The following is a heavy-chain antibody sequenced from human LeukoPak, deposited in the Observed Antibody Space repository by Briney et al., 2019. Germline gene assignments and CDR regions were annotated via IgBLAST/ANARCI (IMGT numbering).Heavy chain of an antibody. Sequence: SETLSLTCAVYGGSFSGYYWSWIRQPPGKGLEWIGEMNHSGSTNYNPSLKSRVTISVDTSKNQFSLKLSSVTAADTAVYYCARVVTRYFDWSYYYYYMDVWGKGTTVTVS. J-gene: IGHJ6*03. V-gene: IGHV4-34*01. CDR2: MNHSGST. CDR1: GGSFSGYY. CDR3: ARVVTRYFDWSYYYYYMDV. D-gene: IGHD3-9*01.